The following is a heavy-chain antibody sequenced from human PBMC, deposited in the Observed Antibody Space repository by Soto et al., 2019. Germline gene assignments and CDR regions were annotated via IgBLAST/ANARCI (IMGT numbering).Heavy chain of an antibody. Sequence: GGSLRLSCAASGFTFSSYWMHWVRQAPGKGLVWVSRINSDGSSTSYADSVKGRFTISRDNAKNTLYLQMNSLRAEDTAVYYCARSGYDFWSGYSWYMDVWGKGTTVTVSS. CDR2: INSDGSST. V-gene: IGHV3-74*01. CDR3: ARSGYDFWSGYSWYMDV. J-gene: IGHJ6*03. CDR1: GFTFSSYW. D-gene: IGHD3-3*01.